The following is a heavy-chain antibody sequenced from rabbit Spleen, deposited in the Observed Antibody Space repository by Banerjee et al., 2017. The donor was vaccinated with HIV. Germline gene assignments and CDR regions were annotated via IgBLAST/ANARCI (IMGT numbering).Heavy chain of an antibody. D-gene: IGHD1-1*01. J-gene: IGHJ4*01. V-gene: IGHV1S45*01. CDR3: ARDLTGVIGWNFGW. Sequence: EESGGDLVKPEGSLTLTCTASGFSFSSSYWICWVRQAPGKGLEWIACIDAGGSGYTHYATWAKGRFTISKTSSTTVTLQLSSLTAADTATYFCARDLTGVIGWNFGWWGQGTLVTVS. CDR1: GFSFSSSYW. CDR2: IDAGGSGYT.